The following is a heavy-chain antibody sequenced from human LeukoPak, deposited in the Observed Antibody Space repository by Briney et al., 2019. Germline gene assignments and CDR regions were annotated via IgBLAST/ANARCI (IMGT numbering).Heavy chain of an antibody. Sequence: PSETLSLTCTVSGGSISSYYWSWIRQPAGKGLEWIGRIYTSGSTNYNPSLKSRVTMSVDTSKNQFSLKLSSVTAADTAVYYCARFYYDSSGYYYVRGMDVWGQGTTVTVSS. CDR1: GGSISSYY. V-gene: IGHV4-4*07. D-gene: IGHD3-22*01. CDR2: IYTSGST. J-gene: IGHJ6*02. CDR3: ARFYYDSSGYYYVRGMDV.